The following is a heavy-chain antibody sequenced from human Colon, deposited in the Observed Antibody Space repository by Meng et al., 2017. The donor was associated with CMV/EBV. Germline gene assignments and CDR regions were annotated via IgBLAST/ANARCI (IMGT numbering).Heavy chain of an antibody. D-gene: IGHD2-15*01. CDR1: FSLSTDS. V-gene: IGHV3-21*01. CDR2: ISSSSGFR. CDR3: SREYCSGGSCYSLPDY. Sequence: FSLSTDSMSWVRQAPGKGLDWVSSISSSSGFRYYADSVKGRFTISRDNAKNSVYLQMNSLRAEDTAVYYCSREYCSGGSCYSLPDYWGQGTLVTVSS. J-gene: IGHJ4*02.